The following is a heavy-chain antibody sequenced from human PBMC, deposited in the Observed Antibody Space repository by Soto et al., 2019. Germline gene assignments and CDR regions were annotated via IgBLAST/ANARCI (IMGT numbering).Heavy chain of an antibody. CDR1: GYTFTSYG. Sequence: QVQLVQSGAEVKKPGASVKVSCKASGYTFTSYGISWVRQAPGQGLEWMGWISAYNGNTNYAQKLQGRVTMTTDTSPSTAYMALRSLRSDDTAVYYCAIGAEQLGYYYCGMDVWGQGTTVTVSS. CDR3: AIGAEQLGYYYCGMDV. V-gene: IGHV1-18*04. CDR2: ISAYNGNT. J-gene: IGHJ6*02. D-gene: IGHD6-13*01.